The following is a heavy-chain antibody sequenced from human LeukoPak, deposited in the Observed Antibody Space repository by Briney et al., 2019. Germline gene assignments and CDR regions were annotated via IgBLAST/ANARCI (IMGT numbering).Heavy chain of an antibody. CDR1: GGTFSSYA. Sequence: ASVKVSCKASGGTFSSYAISWVRQAPGQGLEWVGGIIPIFGTANYAQKFQGRVTITADESTSTAYMELSSLRSEDTAVYYCARDRETPGYCSSTSCYSWFDPWGQGTLVTVSS. J-gene: IGHJ5*02. CDR2: IIPIFGTA. V-gene: IGHV1-69*01. CDR3: ARDRETPGYCSSTSCYSWFDP. D-gene: IGHD2-2*02.